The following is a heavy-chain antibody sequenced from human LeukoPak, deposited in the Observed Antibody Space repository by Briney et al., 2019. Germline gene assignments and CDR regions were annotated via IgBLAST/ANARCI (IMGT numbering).Heavy chain of an antibody. J-gene: IGHJ4*02. CDR1: GYIFTAYN. D-gene: IGHD4-17*01. Sequence: ASVKVSCKASGYIFTAYNMNWVRQAPGQGLEWMGWMNTNTGNRAYAQGFTGRFVFSLDTSVSTAYLQIFSLKAEDTAVYYCATDRDYGDYHYWGQGTLVTVSS. V-gene: IGHV7-4-1*01. CDR3: ATDRDYGDYHY. CDR2: MNTNTGNR.